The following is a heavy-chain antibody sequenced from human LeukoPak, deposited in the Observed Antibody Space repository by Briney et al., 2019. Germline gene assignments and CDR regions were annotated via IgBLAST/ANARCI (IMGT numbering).Heavy chain of an antibody. D-gene: IGHD3-9*01. CDR1: GFTFSSYW. Sequence: GGSLRLSCAASGFTFSSYWMSWVRQAPGKGLEWVANIKQDGSEKYYVDSVKGRFTISRDNAKNSLHLQMNSLRAEDTAVYYCARDGSLSGYYYFDYWGQGTLVTVSS. CDR3: ARDGSLSGYYYFDY. V-gene: IGHV3-7*01. J-gene: IGHJ4*02. CDR2: IKQDGSEK.